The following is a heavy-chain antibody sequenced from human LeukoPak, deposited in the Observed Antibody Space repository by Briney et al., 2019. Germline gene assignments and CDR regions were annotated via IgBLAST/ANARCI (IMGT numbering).Heavy chain of an antibody. J-gene: IGHJ4*02. V-gene: IGHV1-3*01. CDR3: ARDLYGSGSYYGPGPFDY. D-gene: IGHD3-10*01. CDR2: INAGNGNT. CDR1: GGTFSSYT. Sequence: ASVKVSCKASGGTFSSYTINWVRQAPGQRLEWMGWINAGNGNTKYSQKFQGRVTITRDTSASTAYMELSSLRSEDTAVYYCARDLYGSGSYYGPGPFDYWGQGTLVTVSS.